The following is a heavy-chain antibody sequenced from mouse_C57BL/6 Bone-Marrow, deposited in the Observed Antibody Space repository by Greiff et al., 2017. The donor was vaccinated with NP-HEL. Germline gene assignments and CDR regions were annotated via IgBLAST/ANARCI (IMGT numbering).Heavy chain of an antibody. CDR3: ARSGSFDY. V-gene: IGHV1-59*01. CDR2: IDPSDSST. Sequence: QVQLQQPGAELVRPGTSVKLSCKASGYTFTSYWMHWVKQRPGQGLGWIGVIDPSDSSTNYNQQFKGKATLTVDTSSSTAYMQLSSLTSEDSAVYYCARSGSFDYWGQGTTLTVSS. CDR1: GYTFTSYW. D-gene: IGHD3-1*01. J-gene: IGHJ2*01.